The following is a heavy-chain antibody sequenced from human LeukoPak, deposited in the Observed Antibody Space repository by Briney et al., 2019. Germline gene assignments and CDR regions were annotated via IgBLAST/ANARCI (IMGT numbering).Heavy chain of an antibody. CDR2: MNPNSGNT. Sequence: ASVKVSCKASGYTFTSYDINWVRQATGQGLEWMGWMNPNSGNTGYAQKFQGRVTMTRNTSISTAYMELSSLRSEDTAVYYCARFGGIYGSGSFRYYYYYYGMDVWGQGTTVTVSS. CDR1: GYTFTSYD. J-gene: IGHJ6*02. D-gene: IGHD3-10*01. V-gene: IGHV1-8*01. CDR3: ARFGGIYGSGSFRYYYYYYGMDV.